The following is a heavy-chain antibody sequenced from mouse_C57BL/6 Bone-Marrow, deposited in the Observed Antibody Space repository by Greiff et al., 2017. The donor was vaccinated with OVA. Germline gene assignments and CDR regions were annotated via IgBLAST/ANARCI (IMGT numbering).Heavy chain of an antibody. CDR1: GYTFTSYD. CDR2: IYPRDGST. V-gene: IGHV1-85*01. D-gene: IGHD1-1*01. CDR3: ARQYYGGRWFAY. J-gene: IGHJ3*01. Sequence: QVQLQQSGPELVKPGASVKLSCKASGYTFTSYDINWVKQRPKQGLEWIGWIYPRDGSTNYNEKFKGKATLTVDTSSSTAYMELHSLTSEDSAVYFCARQYYGGRWFAYWGQGTLVTVSA.